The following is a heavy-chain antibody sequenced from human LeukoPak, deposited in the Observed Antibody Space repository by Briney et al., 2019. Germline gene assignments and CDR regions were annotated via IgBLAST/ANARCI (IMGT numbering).Heavy chain of an antibody. CDR1: GFTFSAYA. CDR2: IGSDNKP. D-gene: IGHD3-16*01. V-gene: IGHV3-23*01. CDR3: ARDDKFLRGSDYQAFDY. Sequence: GGSLRVSCEASGFTFSAYAMTRVRQAPGKGLEWVSSIGSDNKPHYSESVKGRFAFSRDNSKNILFLHLNSLRAEDTALYYCARDDKFLRGSDYQAFDYWGQGTLVTVSS. J-gene: IGHJ4*02.